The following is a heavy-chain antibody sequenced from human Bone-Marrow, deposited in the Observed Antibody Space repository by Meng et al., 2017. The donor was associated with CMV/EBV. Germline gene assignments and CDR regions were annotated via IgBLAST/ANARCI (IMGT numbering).Heavy chain of an antibody. CDR1: SYD. V-gene: IGHV1-8*01. J-gene: IGHJ5*02. D-gene: IGHD6-13*01. CDR3: ARYHGYSSSWYFLASPFGWFDP. Sequence: SYDSNWVRQATGQGLEWMGWMNPNSGNTGYAQKFQGRVTMTRNTSISTAYMELSSLRSEDTAVYYCARYHGYSSSWYFLASPFGWFDPWGQGTLVTVSS. CDR2: MNPNSGNT.